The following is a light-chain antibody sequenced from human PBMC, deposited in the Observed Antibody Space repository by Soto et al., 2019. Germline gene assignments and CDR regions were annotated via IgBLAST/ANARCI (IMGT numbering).Light chain of an antibody. CDR1: SSDVGGYNY. Sequence: QSALTQPASVSGSPGQSITISCTGTSSDVGGYNYVSWYQQHPGKAPKLMIYEVSNRPSGVSNRFSGSKSGNTASLTISGLQAEDEADYYCSSYTSDSSYVFGSGSKVTGL. CDR2: EVS. J-gene: IGLJ1*01. V-gene: IGLV2-14*01. CDR3: SSYTSDSSYV.